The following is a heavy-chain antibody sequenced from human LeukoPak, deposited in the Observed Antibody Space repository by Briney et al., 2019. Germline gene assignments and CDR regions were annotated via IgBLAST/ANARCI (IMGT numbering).Heavy chain of an antibody. J-gene: IGHJ4*02. D-gene: IGHD2-21*02. CDR1: GFTFSDYY. CDR3: ARTPAYCGGDCYLFDY. V-gene: IGHV3-11*01. CDR2: ISSSGSTI. Sequence: PGGSLRLSCAASGFTFSDYYMSWIRQAPGKGLEWGSYISSSGSTIYYADSVKGRFTISRDNAKNSLYLQMNSLRAEDTAVYYCARTPAYCGGDCYLFDYWGQGTLVTVSS.